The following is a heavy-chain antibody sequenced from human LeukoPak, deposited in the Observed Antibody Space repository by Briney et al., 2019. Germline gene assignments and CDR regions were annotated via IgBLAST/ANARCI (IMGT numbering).Heavy chain of an antibody. Sequence: GASVKVSCKASGYTFTRYYMHWVRQAPGQGLEWMGIINPSGGSTSYAQKFQGRVTMTRDMSTSTVYMELSSLRSEDTAVYYCARDGGRNWFDPWGQGTLVTVSS. J-gene: IGHJ5*02. V-gene: IGHV1-46*01. CDR3: ARDGGRNWFDP. CDR2: INPSGGST. D-gene: IGHD1-26*01. CDR1: GYTFTRYY.